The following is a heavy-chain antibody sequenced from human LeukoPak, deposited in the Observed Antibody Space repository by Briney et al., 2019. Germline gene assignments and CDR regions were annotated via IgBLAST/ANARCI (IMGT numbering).Heavy chain of an antibody. V-gene: IGHV4-59*08. CDR1: GGSISSYY. Sequence: SETLPLTCTVSGGSISSYYWSWIRQPPGKGLEWIGYIYYSGSTNYNPSLKSRVTISVDTSKNQFSLKLSSVTAADTAVYYCARRDLFYWYFDLWGRGTLVTVSS. CDR3: ARRDLFYWYFDL. D-gene: IGHD2-21*01. CDR2: IYYSGST. J-gene: IGHJ2*01.